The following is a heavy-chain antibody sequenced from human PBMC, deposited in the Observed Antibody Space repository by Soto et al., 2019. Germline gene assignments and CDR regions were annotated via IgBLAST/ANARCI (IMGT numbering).Heavy chain of an antibody. V-gene: IGHV4-34*01. CDR3: ARRYSGYVKEVTDYYYYYYGMDV. D-gene: IGHD5-12*01. CDR2: INHSGST. CDR1: GGSFSGYY. Sequence: SETLSLTCAVYGGSFSGYYWSWIRQPPGKGLEWIGEINHSGSTNYNPSLKSRVTISVDTSKNQFSLKLSSVTAADTAVYYCARRYSGYVKEVTDYYYYYYGMDVWGQGTTVTVSS. J-gene: IGHJ6*02.